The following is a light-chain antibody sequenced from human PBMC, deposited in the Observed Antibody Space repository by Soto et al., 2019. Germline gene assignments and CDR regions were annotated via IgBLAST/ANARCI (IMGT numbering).Light chain of an antibody. CDR1: QSISRY. Sequence: DIQMTQSPSSLSASVGDRVTITCRTSQSISRYLNWYQHKLGTAPKLLIHGSFKLQSGVPSRFSGSGSGTDFTLTISSLHPEDFATYYCQQSFITPHTFGQGTKVDIK. J-gene: IGKJ2*01. CDR2: GSF. CDR3: QQSFITPHT. V-gene: IGKV1-39*01.